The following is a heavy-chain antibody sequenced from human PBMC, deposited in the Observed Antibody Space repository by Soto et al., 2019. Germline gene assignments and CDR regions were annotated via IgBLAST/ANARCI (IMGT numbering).Heavy chain of an antibody. Sequence: QVQLQQWGAGLMKPSETLSLTCAVYGGSFTGYYWTWIRQLPGKGLEWIGEINRGGDTHYNPSLESRVTISGDTSKTQFSLKLNSVTAADTAVYYRETGGGSGSYYTGPWGQGTLVTVSS. D-gene: IGHD3-10*01. CDR1: GGSFTGYY. J-gene: IGHJ5*02. CDR3: ETGGGSGSYYTGP. CDR2: INRGGDT. V-gene: IGHV4-34*01.